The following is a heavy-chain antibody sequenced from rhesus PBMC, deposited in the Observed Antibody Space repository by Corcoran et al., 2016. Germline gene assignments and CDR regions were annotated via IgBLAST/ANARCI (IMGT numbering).Heavy chain of an antibody. CDR1: GGPISGGYGR. D-gene: IGHD6-31*01. CDR3: ARDGAAGSRFDV. CDR2: IYSSNATT. J-gene: IGHJ5-1*01. Sequence: QVQLQESGPGLLKPSETLSHTCPVSGGPISGGYGRGGVRQPPGKGLGGIGGIYSSNATTYYNPSLKSRATISTDTSKNQFSLKLSSVTAADTAVYYCARDGAAGSRFDVWGPGVLVTVSS. V-gene: IGHV4S7*01.